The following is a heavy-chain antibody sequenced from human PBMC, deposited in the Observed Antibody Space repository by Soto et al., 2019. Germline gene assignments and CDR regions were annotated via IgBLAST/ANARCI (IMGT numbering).Heavy chain of an antibody. V-gene: IGHV4-39*01. CDR1: GGSISSSSYY. CDR2: IYYSGST. D-gene: IGHD3-22*01. CDR3: ACCAYYYDSSGYKRGNDAFDI. Sequence: SETLSLTCTVSGGSISSSSYYWGWIRQPPGKGLEWIGSIYYSGSTYYNPSLKSRVTISVDTSKNQFSLKLSSVTAADTAVYYCACCAYYYDSSGYKRGNDAFDIWCQGTMVTVSS. J-gene: IGHJ3*02.